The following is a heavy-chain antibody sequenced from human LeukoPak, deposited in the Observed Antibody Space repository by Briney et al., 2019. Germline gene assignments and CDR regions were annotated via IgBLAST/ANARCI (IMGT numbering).Heavy chain of an antibody. CDR3: AGDYGDPMYAFDY. D-gene: IGHD4-17*01. J-gene: IGHJ4*02. V-gene: IGHV3-23*01. CDR2: ISGSGGST. CDR1: GFTFSSYA. Sequence: GGSLRLSCAASGFTFSSYAMSWVRQAPGKGLEWVSAISGSGGSTYYADSVKGRFTISRDNTKNTLYLQMNSLRAEDTAVYYCAGDYGDPMYAFDYWGQGTLVTVSS.